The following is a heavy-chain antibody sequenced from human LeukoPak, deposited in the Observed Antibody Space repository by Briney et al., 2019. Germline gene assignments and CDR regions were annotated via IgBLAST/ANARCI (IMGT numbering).Heavy chain of an antibody. CDR3: AREYGSGSYYYDY. V-gene: IGHV3-23*01. J-gene: IGHJ4*02. CDR1: GFTFTGYA. Sequence: GSLRLSCAASGFTFTGYAMSWVRQAPGKGLEWVSAISGSGGSSHYADSVKSRFTLSRDNSKSTLYLQMNSLRAEDTAVYYCAREYGSGSYYYDYWGQGTLATVSS. D-gene: IGHD3-10*01. CDR2: ISGSGGSS.